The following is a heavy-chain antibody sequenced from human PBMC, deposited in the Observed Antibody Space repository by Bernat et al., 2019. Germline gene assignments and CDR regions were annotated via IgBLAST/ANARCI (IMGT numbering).Heavy chain of an antibody. CDR2: IYYSGST. CDR1: GGSISSGGYY. V-gene: IGHV4-31*03. D-gene: IGHD3-3*01. Sequence: QLQLQESGPGLVKPSQTLSLTCTVSGGSISSGGYYWSWIRQHPGKGLEWIGYIYYSGSTYYNPSLKSRVTISVDTSKNQFSLKLSSVTAADTAVYYCARDRLRFLNGMDVWGQGTTVTVSS. CDR3: ARDRLRFLNGMDV. J-gene: IGHJ6*02.